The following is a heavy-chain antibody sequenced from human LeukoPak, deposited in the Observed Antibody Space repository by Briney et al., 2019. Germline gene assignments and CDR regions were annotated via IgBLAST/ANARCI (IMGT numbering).Heavy chain of an antibody. CDR2: IKQDGSEK. CDR1: GFTFSSYW. V-gene: IGHV3-7*01. Sequence: PGGSLRLSCAASGFTFSSYWMSWVRQAPGKGLEWVANIKQDGSEKYYVDSVKGRFTISRDNAKNSLYLQMNSLRDEDTAVYYCARVEAMITFGGVIVAADYWGQGTLVTVSS. D-gene: IGHD3-16*02. J-gene: IGHJ4*02. CDR3: ARVEAMITFGGVIVAADY.